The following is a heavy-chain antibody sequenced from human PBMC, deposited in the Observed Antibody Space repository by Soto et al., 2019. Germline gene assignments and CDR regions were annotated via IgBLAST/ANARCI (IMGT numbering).Heavy chain of an antibody. J-gene: IGHJ4*02. CDR2: IYYTGGT. CDR3: ARLEVGLDY. V-gene: IGHV4-61*03. D-gene: IGHD2-2*01. Sequence: QVQLQESGPGLVKPSETLSLTCSVSGGSVSSGSYYWSWIRQSPEKGLEWIGYIYYTGGTKYNPSLTSRVTISADTSRNHFSLKLTSVTAADTAVYYCARLEVGLDYWGQGVQVTVSS. CDR1: GGSVSSGSYY.